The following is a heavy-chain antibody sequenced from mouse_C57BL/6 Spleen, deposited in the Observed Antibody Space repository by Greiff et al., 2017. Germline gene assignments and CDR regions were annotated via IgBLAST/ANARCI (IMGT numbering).Heavy chain of an antibody. V-gene: IGHV1-81*01. Sequence: VKLQESGAELARPGASVKLSCKASGYTFTSYGISWVKQRTGQGLEWIGEIYPRSGNTYYNEKFKGKATLTADKSSSTAYMELRSLTSEDSAVYFCARLGDYYGSSHFDYWGQGTTLTVSS. CDR2: IYPRSGNT. D-gene: IGHD1-1*01. J-gene: IGHJ2*01. CDR3: ARLGDYYGSSHFDY. CDR1: GYTFTSYG.